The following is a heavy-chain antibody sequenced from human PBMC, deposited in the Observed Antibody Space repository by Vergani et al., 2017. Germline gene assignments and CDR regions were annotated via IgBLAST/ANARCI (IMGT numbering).Heavy chain of an antibody. CDR3: ARGRQRITMVRRFNWFDP. Sequence: QVQLQQWGAGLLKPSETLSLTCAVYGGSFSGYYWSWIRQPPGKGLEWIGEINHSGSTNYNPSLKSRVTISVDTSKNQFSLKLSSVTAADTAVYYCARGRQRITMVRRFNWFDPWGQGTVVTVSS. CDR2: INHSGST. J-gene: IGHJ5*02. D-gene: IGHD3-10*01. V-gene: IGHV4-34*01. CDR1: GGSFSGYY.